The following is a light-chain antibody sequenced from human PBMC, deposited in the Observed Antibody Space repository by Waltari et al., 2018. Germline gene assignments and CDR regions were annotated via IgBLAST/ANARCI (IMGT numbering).Light chain of an antibody. Sequence: QSALTQPRSVSGSPGQSVTFSCTGTSNDFGGYNQVSWYQQSPGKAPKLMIYDVFNRPSGVPDRFSGSKSGNTASLTISGLQADDEADYYCCSYAGSYTVLFGGGTKLTVL. CDR3: CSYAGSYTVL. CDR1: SNDFGGYNQ. CDR2: DVF. V-gene: IGLV2-11*01. J-gene: IGLJ2*01.